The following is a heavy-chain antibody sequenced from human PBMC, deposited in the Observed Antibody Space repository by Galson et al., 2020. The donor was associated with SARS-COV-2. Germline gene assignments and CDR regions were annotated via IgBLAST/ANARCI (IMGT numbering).Heavy chain of an antibody. J-gene: IGHJ3*02. D-gene: IGHD1-26*01. CDR2: ISYDGINK. Sequence: GGSLRLSCAASGFTFSSYGMHWVRQAPGKGLQWVALISYDGINKYYADSVKGRFTISRDNSKNTLYLQMNSLRAEDTAVYYCALVPGIVGVTWGDDAFDIWGQGTMVTVSS. CDR1: GFTFSSYG. CDR3: ALVPGIVGVTWGDDAFDI. V-gene: IGHV3-30*03.